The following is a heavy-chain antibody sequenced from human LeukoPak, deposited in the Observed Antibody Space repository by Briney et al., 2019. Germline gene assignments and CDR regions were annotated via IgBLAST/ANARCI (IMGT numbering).Heavy chain of an antibody. CDR3: GRSAVAVTIVAFDI. J-gene: IGHJ3*02. V-gene: IGHV3-11*01. Sequence: GGSLRLSCAASGFAFSAYYMTWIRQAPGKGLEWVSSISSSGSTIYYADSVKGRFTISRDNAKNSLYLQMNGLRAEDTAVYYCGRSAVAVTIVAFDIWGQGTMVTVSS. D-gene: IGHD3-22*01. CDR2: ISSSGSTI. CDR1: GFAFSAYY.